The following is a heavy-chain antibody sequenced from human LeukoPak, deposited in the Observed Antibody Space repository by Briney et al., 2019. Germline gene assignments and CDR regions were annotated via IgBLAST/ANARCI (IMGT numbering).Heavy chain of an antibody. D-gene: IGHD5-18*01. CDR2: IYYSGST. Sequence: PSETLSLTCTVSGGSISSSSYYWGWIRQPPGKGLEWIGSIYYSGSTYYNPSLKSRVTIPVDTSKNQFSLKLSSVTAADTAVYYCARRNTNSYSYRPRDSYFDYWGQGTLVTVSS. CDR3: ARRNTNSYSYRPRDSYFDY. V-gene: IGHV4-39*01. CDR1: GGSISSSSYY. J-gene: IGHJ4*02.